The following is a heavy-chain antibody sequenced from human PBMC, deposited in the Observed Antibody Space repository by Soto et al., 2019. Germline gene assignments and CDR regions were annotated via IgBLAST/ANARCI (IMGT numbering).Heavy chain of an antibody. CDR3: AKDLTIFGVVIIPVAFDI. V-gene: IGHV3-23*01. J-gene: IGHJ3*02. D-gene: IGHD3-3*01. CDR1: GFTFSSYA. Sequence: PGGSLRLFCAASGFTFSSYAMSWVRQAPGKGLEWVSAISGSGGSTYYADSVKGRFTISRDNSKNTLYLQMNSLRAEDTAVYYCAKDLTIFGVVIIPVAFDIWGQGTMVTVS. CDR2: ISGSGGST.